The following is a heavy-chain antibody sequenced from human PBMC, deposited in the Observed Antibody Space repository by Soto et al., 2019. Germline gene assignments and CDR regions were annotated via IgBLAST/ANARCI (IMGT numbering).Heavy chain of an antibody. V-gene: IGHV4-59*08. CDR3: ARQGFGATHGLVDV. Sequence: SETMSVTWTVAKDNIINYCFSWFRKNTGKGLEWIGYMHYNGYTSYNPSLRSRVTISVDTSKNQFSLKLTSVTVADTALYYCARQGFGATHGLVDVWGQGTTVTVSS. CDR2: MHYNGYT. J-gene: IGHJ6*02. D-gene: IGHD3-10*01. CDR1: KDNIINYC.